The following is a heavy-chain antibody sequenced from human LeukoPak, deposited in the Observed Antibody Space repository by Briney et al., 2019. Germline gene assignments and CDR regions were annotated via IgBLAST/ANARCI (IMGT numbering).Heavy chain of an antibody. CDR2: IISSSSYI. CDR3: ARDQFYDSSGYPDAFGI. V-gene: IGHV3-21*01. CDR1: GFTFSSYS. D-gene: IGHD3-22*01. J-gene: IGHJ3*02. Sequence: GGSLRLSCAASGFTFSSYSMNWVRQAPGKGLEWVSSIISSSSYIYYADSVKGRFTISRDNAKNSLYLQMNSLRAEDTAVYYCARDQFYDSSGYPDAFGIWGQGTMVTVSS.